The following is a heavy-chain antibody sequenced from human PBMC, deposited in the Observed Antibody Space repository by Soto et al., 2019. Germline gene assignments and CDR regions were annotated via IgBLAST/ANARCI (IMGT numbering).Heavy chain of an antibody. CDR3: ANIRFLEWLSNFDY. J-gene: IGHJ4*02. CDR1: GFTFSSYA. V-gene: IGHV3-23*01. Sequence: VGSLRLSCAASGFTFSSYAMSWVRQAPGKGLEWVSAISGSGGSTYYADSVKGRFTISRDNSKNTLYLQMNSLRAEDTAVYYCANIRFLEWLSNFDYWGQGTLVTVSS. D-gene: IGHD3-3*01. CDR2: ISGSGGST.